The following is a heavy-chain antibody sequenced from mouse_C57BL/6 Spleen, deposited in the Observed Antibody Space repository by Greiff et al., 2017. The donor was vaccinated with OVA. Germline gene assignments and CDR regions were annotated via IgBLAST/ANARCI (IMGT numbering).Heavy chain of an antibody. J-gene: IGHJ3*01. CDR2: IHPSDSDT. CDR3: AIEVYDYSWFAY. V-gene: IGHV1-74*01. Sequence: QVQLQQPGAELVKPGASVKVSCKASGYTFTSYWMHWVKQRPGQGLEWIGRIHPSDSDTNYNQKFKGKATLTVDKSSSTAYMQLSSLTSEDSAVYYCAIEVYDYSWFAYWGQGTLVTVSA. CDR1: GYTFTSYW. D-gene: IGHD2-4*01.